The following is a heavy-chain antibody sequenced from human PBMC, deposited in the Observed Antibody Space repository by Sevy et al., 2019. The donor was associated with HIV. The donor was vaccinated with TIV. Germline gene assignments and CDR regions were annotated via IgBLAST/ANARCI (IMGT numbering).Heavy chain of an antibody. D-gene: IGHD3-9*01. CDR2: VPYDGNKS. V-gene: IGHV3-30*02. CDR3: ARDHNTGWCNWFDP. Sequence: GGSLRLSCEVSGFNVNNYGMHWVRQAPGKGLEWVAMVPYDGNKSHYVDSVKGRFTISRDYSENTLYLQMNNLRVEDPAVYYCARDHNTGWCNWFDPWGQGTLVTVSS. CDR1: GFNVNNYG. J-gene: IGHJ5*02.